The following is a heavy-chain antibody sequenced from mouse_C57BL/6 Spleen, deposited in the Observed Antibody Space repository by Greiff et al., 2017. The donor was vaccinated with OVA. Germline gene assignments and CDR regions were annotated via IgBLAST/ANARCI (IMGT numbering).Heavy chain of an antibody. V-gene: IGHV1-22*01. Sequence: VQLQQSGPELVKPGASVKMSCKASGYTFTDYNMHWVKQSHGKSLEWIGYINPNNGGTSYNQKFKGKATLTVNKSSSTAYMELRSLTSEDSAVYYCALYYGNYEGFDYWGQGTTLTVSS. CDR3: ALYYGNYEGFDY. CDR1: GYTFTDYN. J-gene: IGHJ2*01. D-gene: IGHD2-1*01. CDR2: INPNNGGT.